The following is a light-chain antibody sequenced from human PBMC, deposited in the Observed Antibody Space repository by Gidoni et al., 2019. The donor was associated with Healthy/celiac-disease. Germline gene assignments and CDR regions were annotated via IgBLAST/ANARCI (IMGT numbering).Light chain of an antibody. V-gene: IGKV3-11*01. J-gene: IGKJ5*01. CDR2: GAS. Sequence: IASPQSPATLSVSTGDRATLSCSASQSVSSYLAWYQQKPGQAPRPLIYGASNRDTGLPDRFSGSGSGTDFTLTISRLEPEDFAVYYCQQCSNWPPTFGQGTRLEIK. CDR3: QQCSNWPPT. CDR1: QSVSSY.